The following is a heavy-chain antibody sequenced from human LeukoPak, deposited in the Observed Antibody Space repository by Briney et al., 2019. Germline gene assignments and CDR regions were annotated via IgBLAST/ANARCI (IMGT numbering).Heavy chain of an antibody. V-gene: IGHV1-69*01. CDR3: AREYAVYSSSWYNWFDP. D-gene: IGHD6-13*01. Sequence: SVKVSCKASGGTFSSYAISWVRQAPGQGLEWMGGIIPIFGTANYAQKFQGRVTITVDESTSTAYMELSSLRSEDTAVYYCAREYAVYSSSWYNWFDPWGQGTLVTVSS. CDR1: GGTFSSYA. CDR2: IIPIFGTA. J-gene: IGHJ5*02.